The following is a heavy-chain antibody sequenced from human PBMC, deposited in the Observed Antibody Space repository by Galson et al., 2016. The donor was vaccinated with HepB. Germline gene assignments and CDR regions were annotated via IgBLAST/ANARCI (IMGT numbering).Heavy chain of an antibody. V-gene: IGHV1-69*06. D-gene: IGHD1-26*01. Sequence: SVKVSCKASGGTFSGYAISWVRQAPGQGLEWMGGIIPIFGTISYAQNFQGRVTITADKSTSTAYMELSSLRSEDTAVYFCARGALIYSGSYRSDGFDIWGQGTMVTVSS. J-gene: IGHJ3*02. CDR1: GGTFSGYA. CDR3: ARGALIYSGSYRSDGFDI. CDR2: IIPIFGTI.